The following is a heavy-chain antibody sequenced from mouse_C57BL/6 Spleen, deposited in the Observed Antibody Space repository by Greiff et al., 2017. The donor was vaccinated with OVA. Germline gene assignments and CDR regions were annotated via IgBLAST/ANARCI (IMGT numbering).Heavy chain of an antibody. J-gene: IGHJ4*01. Sequence: VQLQQPGAELVMPGASVKLSCKASGYTFTSYWMHWVKQRPGQGLEWIGEIDPSDSYTNYNQKFKGKSTLTVDKSSSTAYMQLSSLTSEDSAVYYCARNSNYGYAMDYWGQGTSVTVSS. CDR3: ARNSNYGYAMDY. D-gene: IGHD2-5*01. CDR2: IDPSDSYT. CDR1: GYTFTSYW. V-gene: IGHV1-69*01.